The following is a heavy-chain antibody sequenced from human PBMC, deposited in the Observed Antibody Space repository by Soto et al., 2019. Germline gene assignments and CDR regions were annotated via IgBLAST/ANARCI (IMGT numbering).Heavy chain of an antibody. CDR2: IGGRGNSA. D-gene: IGHD3-3*01. J-gene: IGHJ4*02. CDR1: GFIFTNYA. CDR3: AKDLAGLRFLERSTDY. Sequence: GGSLRLSCAASGFIFTNYAMNWVRQAPGKGLEWVSVIGGRGNSAYYADSVQGRFTISRDNSKNTLYLQMNSLRAEDTAVYYCAKDLAGLRFLERSTDYWGQGTLVTVS. V-gene: IGHV3-23*01.